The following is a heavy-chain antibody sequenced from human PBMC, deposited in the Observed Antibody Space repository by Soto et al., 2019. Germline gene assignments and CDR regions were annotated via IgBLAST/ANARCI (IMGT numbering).Heavy chain of an antibody. CDR1: DGSINSSHW. J-gene: IGHJ4*02. D-gene: IGHD3-3*01. CDR2: ISHSGST. CDR3: AACKFWRSPGADTILDY. V-gene: IGHV4-4*03. Sequence: PETLSLTWVVSDGSINSSHWWNRVSPPTGEGLEWIGIISHSGSTNYNPSLTSRVNKSVYKPESHFALSLTSLTAANTDVYYCAACKFWRSPGADTILDYWGQGTLVTVSS.